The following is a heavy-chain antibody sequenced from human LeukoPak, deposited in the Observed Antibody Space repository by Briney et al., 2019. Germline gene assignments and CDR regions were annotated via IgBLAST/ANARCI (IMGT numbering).Heavy chain of an antibody. CDR2: FDPEDGET. Sequence: ASVKVSCKVSGYTLTELSMHWVRQAPGKGLEWMGGFDPEDGETIYAQKFQRRVTMTEDTSTDTAYMELSSLRSEDAAVYYCATSLGVVAAAAYYYYRMDVWGKGTTVTVSS. D-gene: IGHD6-13*01. CDR1: GYTLTELS. CDR3: ATSLGVVAAAAYYYYRMDV. V-gene: IGHV1-24*01. J-gene: IGHJ6*04.